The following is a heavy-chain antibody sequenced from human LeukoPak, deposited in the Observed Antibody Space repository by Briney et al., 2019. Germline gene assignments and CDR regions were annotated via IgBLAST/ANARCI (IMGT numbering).Heavy chain of an antibody. CDR2: ISGCGGST. V-gene: IGHV3-23*01. D-gene: IGHD6-6*01. Sequence: GGSLRLSCAASGFTFSSYAMIWVRQAPGKGLEWVSAISGCGGSTYYADSVKGRFTVSRDNSKNTLYLQMNSLRAADTAVYYCQARHGYWGHGTLVTVSS. CDR3: QARHGY. J-gene: IGHJ4*01. CDR1: GFTFSSYA.